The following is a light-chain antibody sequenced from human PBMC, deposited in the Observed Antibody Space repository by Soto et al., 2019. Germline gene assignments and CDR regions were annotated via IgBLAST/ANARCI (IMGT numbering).Light chain of an antibody. CDR3: QQTDSVPPS. CDR2: AAS. V-gene: IGKV1-12*01. CDR1: QGISTW. Sequence: DIQMTQSPSTVSASVGDRVTITCRASQGISTWLAWYQQRPGRAPKVLIYAASSLQSGVPSRFSGSGCGTHFTRTIGSLQPEDFATYYCQQTDSVPPSCGQGTRLEI. J-gene: IGKJ5*01.